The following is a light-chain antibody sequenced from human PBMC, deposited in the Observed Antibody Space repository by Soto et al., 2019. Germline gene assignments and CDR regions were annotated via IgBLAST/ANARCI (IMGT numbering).Light chain of an antibody. CDR2: DTS. V-gene: IGKV3-11*01. CDR1: QSVSSY. Sequence: DIVLTQSPATLSLSPGERATLSCRASQSVSSYLSWYQQKPGQAPRLLIYDTSTRATSIPARFSGSWSGTDFALTISSLEPEEFAVYYCQQRGDFGGGTKVEIK. CDR3: QQRGD. J-gene: IGKJ4*01.